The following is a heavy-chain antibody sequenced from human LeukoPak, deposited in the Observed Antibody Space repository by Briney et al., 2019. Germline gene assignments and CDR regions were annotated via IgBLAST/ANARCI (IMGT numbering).Heavy chain of an antibody. D-gene: IGHD6-19*01. V-gene: IGHV4-34*01. CDR3: ARASVAGSTGY. J-gene: IGHJ4*02. Sequence: SETLSLTCAVYGGSFSGYYWSWIRQPPGKGLERIGEINHSGSTNYNPPLKSRVTISVDTSKNQFSLKLSSVTAADTAVYYCARASVAGSTGYWGQGTLVTVSS. CDR1: GGSFSGYY. CDR2: INHSGST.